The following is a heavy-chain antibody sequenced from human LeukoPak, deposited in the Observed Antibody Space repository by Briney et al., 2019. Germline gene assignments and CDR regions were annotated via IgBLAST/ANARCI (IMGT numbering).Heavy chain of an antibody. CDR2: IYSSGST. D-gene: IGHD2-15*01. Sequence: SETLSLTCTVSGGSISSYYWNWIRQPPGKGLEWIGYIYSSGSTNYNPSLKSRVTISVDTSKNQFSLKLSSVTTADTAVYYCATRRGYCSGGNCNYYFDYWGQGTLVTVSS. CDR1: GGSISSYY. J-gene: IGHJ4*02. V-gene: IGHV4-59*01. CDR3: ATRRGYCSGGNCNYYFDY.